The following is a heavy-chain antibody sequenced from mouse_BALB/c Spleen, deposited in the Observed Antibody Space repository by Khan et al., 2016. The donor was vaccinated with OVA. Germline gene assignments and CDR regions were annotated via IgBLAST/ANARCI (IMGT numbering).Heavy chain of an antibody. Sequence: EVQGVESGGDLVKTGGSLKLSCAASGFTFSTYGMSWVRQTPDKRLEWVATISSGGHYTYYIDSVKGRFTISRDNAKNILDLQMTSLRSEDTAMYYGARLAYYYNSEGFAYWGRGTLVTVSA. J-gene: IGHJ3*01. CDR1: GFTFSTYG. CDR3: ARLAYYYNSEGFAY. V-gene: IGHV5-6*01. D-gene: IGHD1-1*02. CDR2: ISSGGHYT.